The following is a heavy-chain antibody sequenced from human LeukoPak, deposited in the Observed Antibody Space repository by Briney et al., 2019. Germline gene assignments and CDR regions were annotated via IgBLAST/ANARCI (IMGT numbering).Heavy chain of an antibody. Sequence: GGSLRLSCAASGFTFSSYGMHWVRQAPGKGLEWVALISNDGSKKYYADSLHGRFTISRDNSKNTLYLQMNSLRAEDTAVYYCARDPYYDFWSGFYYYYYMDVWGKGTTVTVSS. CDR2: ISNDGSKK. D-gene: IGHD3-3*01. CDR3: ARDPYYDFWSGFYYYYYMDV. J-gene: IGHJ6*03. CDR1: GFTFSSYG. V-gene: IGHV3-30*03.